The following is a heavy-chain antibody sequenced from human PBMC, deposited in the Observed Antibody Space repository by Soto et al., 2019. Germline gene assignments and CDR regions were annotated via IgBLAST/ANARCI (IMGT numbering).Heavy chain of an antibody. V-gene: IGHV4-31*03. D-gene: IGHD3-10*01. J-gene: IGHJ4*02. Sequence: QVQLQESGPGLVKPSQTLSLTCTVSGASISSGGYYWKWIRQHPGKGLEWIGYIYYSGSSYYNPSLKRRVTISVDTSRTQFSLKLSSVTAADTAVYYCARAAPYGAGIQRIDYWGQGTLVTVSS. CDR1: GASISSGGYY. CDR3: ARAAPYGAGIQRIDY. CDR2: IYYSGSS.